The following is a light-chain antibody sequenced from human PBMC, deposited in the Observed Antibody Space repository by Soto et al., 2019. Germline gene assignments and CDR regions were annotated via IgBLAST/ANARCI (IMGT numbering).Light chain of an antibody. J-gene: IGLJ2*01. CDR3: SSYAGSSNYV. CDR2: EVI. V-gene: IGLV2-8*01. CDR1: SSDVGDYNY. Sequence: QSVLTQPPSASGSPGQSVTISCTGTSSDVGDYNYVSWYQQHPGKAPKLMIYEVIKRPSGVPDRFSGSKSGNTASLTVSGLQAEDEADYYCSSYAGSSNYVFGGGTKLTVL.